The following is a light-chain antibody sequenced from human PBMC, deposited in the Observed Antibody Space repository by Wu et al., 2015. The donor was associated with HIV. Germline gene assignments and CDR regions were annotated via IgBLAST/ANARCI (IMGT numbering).Light chain of an antibody. Sequence: DIQMTQSPSSLSAYVGDRVTITCRASQDIRNYLAWFQQKPGKVPKRLIYAASSLQSGVPSRFSGNGSGTEFTLTISSLQPADFATYYCLQHNGYPWTFGQGTKVEIK. J-gene: IGKJ1*01. V-gene: IGKV1-17*03. CDR2: AAS. CDR1: QDIRNY. CDR3: LQHNGYPWT.